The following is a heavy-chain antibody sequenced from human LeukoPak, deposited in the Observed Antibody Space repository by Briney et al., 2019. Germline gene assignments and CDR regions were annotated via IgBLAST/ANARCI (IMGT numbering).Heavy chain of an antibody. CDR2: ISYSGST. CDR1: GGSISSGTYY. J-gene: IGHJ4*02. Sequence: PSETLSLTCTVSGGSISSGTYYWNWIRQPPGKGLEWIGSISYSGSTNYNPSLKSRVTMSIDTSKNKFSLNLKSVTAEDTAVYYCARSVGTNWSYFFDYWGQGTLVTVSS. D-gene: IGHD3-3*01. CDR3: ARSVGTNWSYFFDY. V-gene: IGHV4-39*07.